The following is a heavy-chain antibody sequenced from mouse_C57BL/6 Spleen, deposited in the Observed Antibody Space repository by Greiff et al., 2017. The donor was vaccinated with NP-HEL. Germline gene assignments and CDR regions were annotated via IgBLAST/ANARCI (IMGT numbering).Heavy chain of an antibody. CDR2: INPSSGYT. CDR3: ARYLHYYVSSVDY. J-gene: IGHJ2*01. D-gene: IGHD1-1*01. Sequence: VQLQQSGAELAKPGASVKLSCKASGYNFTSYWMHWVKQRPGQGLEWIGYINPSSGYTKYNQKFKDKATLTADKSSSTAYLQLSSLTYDESSVYYCARYLHYYVSSVDYWGQGTTLTVSS. CDR1: GYNFTSYW. V-gene: IGHV1-7*01.